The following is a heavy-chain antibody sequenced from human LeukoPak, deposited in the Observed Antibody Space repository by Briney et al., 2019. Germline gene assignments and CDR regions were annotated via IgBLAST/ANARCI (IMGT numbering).Heavy chain of an antibody. J-gene: IGHJ4*02. CDR1: GFTFSIHG. CDR2: ITGSGGST. D-gene: IGHD3-22*01. CDR3: ARDLSLIALTD. V-gene: IGHV3-23*01. Sequence: GGSLRLSCAASGFTFSIHGMNWVRQGPGQGLEWVSGITGSGGSTYYADSVKGRFTISRDNSKNTVYLQMNSLRAEDTAVYYCARDLSLIALTDWGQGPLATVSS.